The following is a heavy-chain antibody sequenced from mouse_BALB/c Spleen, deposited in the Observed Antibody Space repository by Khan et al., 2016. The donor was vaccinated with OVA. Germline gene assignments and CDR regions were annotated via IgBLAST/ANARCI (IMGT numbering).Heavy chain of an antibody. J-gene: IGHJ3*01. D-gene: IGHD1-1*01. CDR2: ILPGSGST. V-gene: IGHV1-9*01. CDR1: GYTFSSYW. Sequence: QLQESGAELMKPGASVKMSCKATGYTFSSYWIGWVKQRPGHGLEWIAEILPGSGSTNYNEKFKGKATFTADTSSSTAYMQLSSLTSEDSAVYYCARGNYYGSSSWFGYWGQGTLVTVSA. CDR3: ARGNYYGSSSWFGY.